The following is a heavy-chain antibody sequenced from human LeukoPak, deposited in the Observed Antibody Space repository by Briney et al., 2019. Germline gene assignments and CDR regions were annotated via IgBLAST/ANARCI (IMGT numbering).Heavy chain of an antibody. J-gene: IGHJ4*02. CDR1: GFTFDDYG. CDR2: INWNGGST. V-gene: IGHV3-20*04. Sequence: GGSLRLSCAASGFTFDDYGMSWVRQAPGKGLEWVSGINWNGGSTGYADSVKGRFTISRDNAKNSLYLQMNSLRAEDTAVYYCARDLFSSGYYPYYFDYWGQGTLVTVSS. D-gene: IGHD3-22*01. CDR3: ARDLFSSGYYPYYFDY.